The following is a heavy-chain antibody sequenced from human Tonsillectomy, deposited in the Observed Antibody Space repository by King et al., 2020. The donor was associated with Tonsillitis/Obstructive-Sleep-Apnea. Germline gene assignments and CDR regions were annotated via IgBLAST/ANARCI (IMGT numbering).Heavy chain of an antibody. CDR3: VKSIQIVGVMFSPLARGFDP. CDR2: ISGGGGST. Sequence: VQLVESGGGLVQPGGSLRLSCAASGFTFNNYAMSWVRQAPGKGLEWVSGISGGGGSTYYADSVKGRFTISRDNSKNTQYLQMNSLRAEDTAVYYCVKSIQIVGVMFSPLARGFDPWGQGTLVTVSS. CDR1: GFTFNNYA. V-gene: IGHV3-23*04. J-gene: IGHJ5*02. D-gene: IGHD2-21*01.